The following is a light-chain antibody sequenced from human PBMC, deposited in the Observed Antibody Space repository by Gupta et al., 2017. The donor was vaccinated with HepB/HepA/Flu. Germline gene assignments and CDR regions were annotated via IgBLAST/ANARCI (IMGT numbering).Light chain of an antibody. Sequence: EIVMTKSPATLSESPGERATLSCRASQSVSSNLAWYQQRPGQAPRLLIYGASTRATAIPARFSGSGSGTEFTLTISSLQSEDFAAYYCQQYNNWPYTFGRGTKLEIK. CDR2: GAS. CDR3: QQYNNWPYT. V-gene: IGKV3-15*01. CDR1: QSVSSN. J-gene: IGKJ2*01.